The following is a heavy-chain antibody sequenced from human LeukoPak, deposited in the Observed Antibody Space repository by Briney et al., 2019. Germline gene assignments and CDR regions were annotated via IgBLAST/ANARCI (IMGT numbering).Heavy chain of an antibody. CDR3: ARSSSSWDYYYYYYMDV. CDR2: IKSDGSST. CDR1: GFTFSSYW. V-gene: IGHV3-74*01. Sequence: GGSLRLSCAASGFTFSSYWMHWVRQAPGRGLVWVSRIKSDGSSTTYADSVKGRFTISRDNAKNTLYLQMNSLRAEDTAVYYCARSSSSWDYYYYYYMDVWGKGTTVTISS. D-gene: IGHD6-13*01. J-gene: IGHJ6*03.